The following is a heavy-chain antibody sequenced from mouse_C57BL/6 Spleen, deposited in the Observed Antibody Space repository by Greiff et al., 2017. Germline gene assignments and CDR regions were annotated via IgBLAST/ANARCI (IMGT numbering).Heavy chain of an antibody. CDR3: ARPTGFAY. J-gene: IGHJ3*01. V-gene: IGHV5-4*01. CDR2: ISDGGSYT. CDR1: GFTFSSYA. Sequence: EVQVVESGGGLVKPGGSLKLSCAASGFTFSSYAMSWVRQTPEKRLEWVATISDGGSYTYYPDNVKGRFTSSRDNAKNNLYLQMSHLKSEDTAMYYCARPTGFAYWGQGTLVTVSA.